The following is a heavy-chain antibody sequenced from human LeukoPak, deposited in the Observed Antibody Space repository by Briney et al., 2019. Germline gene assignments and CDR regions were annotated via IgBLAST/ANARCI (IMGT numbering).Heavy chain of an antibody. V-gene: IGHV3-21*01. Sequence: PGGSLRLSCAASGFTFSSYNMNWVRQAPGKGLEWVSSISSSSSYIYYADSVKGRFTISRDNAKNSLYLQMNSLRAEDTAVYYCARPHSSGWNYYYYYMDVWGKGTTVTISS. CDR2: ISSSSSYI. CDR1: GFTFSSYN. D-gene: IGHD6-19*01. CDR3: ARPHSSGWNYYYYYMDV. J-gene: IGHJ6*03.